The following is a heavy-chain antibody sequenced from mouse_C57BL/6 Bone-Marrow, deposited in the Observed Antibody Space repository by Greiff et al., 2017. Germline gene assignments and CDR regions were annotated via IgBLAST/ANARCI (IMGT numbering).Heavy chain of an antibody. Sequence: VQLQQPGAELVKPGASVKLSCKASGYTFTSYWMQWVKQRPGQGLEWIGEIDPSDSYTNYNQKFKGKATLTVVTSSSTAYMQLSSLTSEDAAVYYCAREGAYYSNAWFAYWGQGTLVTVSA. D-gene: IGHD2-5*01. J-gene: IGHJ3*01. CDR1: GYTFTSYW. CDR2: IDPSDSYT. V-gene: IGHV1-50*01. CDR3: AREGAYYSNAWFAY.